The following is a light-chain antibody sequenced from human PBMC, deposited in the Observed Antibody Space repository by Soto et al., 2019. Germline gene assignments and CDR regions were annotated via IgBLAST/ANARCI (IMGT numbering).Light chain of an antibody. Sequence: SALTQPPSASRSPGQSVTISRTGTNSDVGGYNYVSWYQHHPGKAPKLIIYEVYKRPSGVPDRFSGSKSGNTAALTVSGLQAEDEADYYCSSYVGTNSYVFGTGTKVTVL. CDR3: SSYVGTNSYV. V-gene: IGLV2-8*01. CDR1: NSDVGGYNY. J-gene: IGLJ1*01. CDR2: EVY.